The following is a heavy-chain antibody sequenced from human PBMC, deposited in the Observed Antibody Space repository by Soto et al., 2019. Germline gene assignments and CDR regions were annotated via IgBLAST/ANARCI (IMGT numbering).Heavy chain of an antibody. CDR1: GFTFSSYG. Sequence: SGGSLRLSCAASGFTFSSYGMHWVRQAPGKGLEWVAVISYDGSNKDYADSVKGRFTISRDNSKNSVSLQMNSLRAEGTAVYYCAKDPSWNYVFDYWGQGTMVTVSS. CDR2: ISYDGSNK. J-gene: IGHJ4*02. CDR3: AKDPSWNYVFDY. V-gene: IGHV3-30*18. D-gene: IGHD1-7*01.